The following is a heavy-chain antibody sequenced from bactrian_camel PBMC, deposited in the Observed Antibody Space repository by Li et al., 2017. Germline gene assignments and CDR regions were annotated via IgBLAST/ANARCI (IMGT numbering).Heavy chain of an antibody. CDR2: IAGSGSP. V-gene: IGHV3S67*01. J-gene: IGHJ6*01. D-gene: IGHD6*01. CDR1: GFRFSNVA. CDR3: VTGYDGRWSTFGY. Sequence: VQLVESGGGLAQPGGSLSLSCVASGFRFSNVAMSWVRQAPGKEREGVAVIAGSGSPGYADSVKGRFTISKDNAKNMVYLEMNSLKSEDTALYYCVTGYDGRWSTFGYWGQGTQVTVS.